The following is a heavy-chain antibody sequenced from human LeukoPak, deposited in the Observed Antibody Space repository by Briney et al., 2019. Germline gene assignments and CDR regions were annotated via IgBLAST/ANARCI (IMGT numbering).Heavy chain of an antibody. Sequence: GSLRLSSAASGFTSSSPAMHSGRQAPGKGLVYVSVISSSGGNTFYANSVKGRFTISRDNSKNTLFLQMGSLRNEDMAVYYCARERNGAFDIWGQGTMVTVSS. D-gene: IGHD1-14*01. J-gene: IGHJ3*02. CDR3: ARERNGAFDI. CDR2: ISSSGGNT. V-gene: IGHV3-64*01. CDR1: GFTSSSPA.